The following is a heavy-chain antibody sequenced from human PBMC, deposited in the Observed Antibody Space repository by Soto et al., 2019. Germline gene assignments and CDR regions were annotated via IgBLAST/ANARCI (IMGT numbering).Heavy chain of an antibody. CDR3: ATSIGPSGWFDY. V-gene: IGHV1-18*01. J-gene: IGHJ4*02. D-gene: IGHD6-19*01. Sequence: QVQLVQSGAEVKNPGASVRVSCTASRYTFPNYGLTWVRQAPGQGPEWLGWIRLHNGETHYAPNFRGRVTMTTDTSTSTADMELRGLRSDDTAMYYRATSIGPSGWFDYWGQGNPVTVSS. CDR2: IRLHNGET. CDR1: RYTFPNYG.